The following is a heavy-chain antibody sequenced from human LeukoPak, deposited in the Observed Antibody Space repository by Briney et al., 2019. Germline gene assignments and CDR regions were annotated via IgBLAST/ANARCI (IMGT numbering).Heavy chain of an antibody. CDR3: ARGVTGYSSGWYPDY. J-gene: IGHJ4*02. Sequence: PSETLSLTCAVSGCSISSGYYWGWIRQPPGKGLEWIGSIYHSGSTYYNPSLKSRVTISVDTSENQFSLKLSSVTAADTAVYYCARGVTGYSSGWYPDYWGQGTLVTVSS. D-gene: IGHD6-19*01. CDR1: GCSISSGYY. CDR2: IYHSGST. V-gene: IGHV4-38-2*01.